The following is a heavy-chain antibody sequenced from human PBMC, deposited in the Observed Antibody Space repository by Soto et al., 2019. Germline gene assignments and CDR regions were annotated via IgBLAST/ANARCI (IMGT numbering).Heavy chain of an antibody. Sequence: EVQLVESGGGLVQPGGSLRLSCAASGFTFGNYWMHWVRQAPGKGLVWVARINSDGSSTSYADSVKGRFTISRDNAKNTVYLQMNSLRAEDTAMYYCTKVISTVGGDFDSWGQGTLVTVSS. D-gene: IGHD3-16*01. J-gene: IGHJ4*02. CDR3: TKVISTVGGDFDS. CDR2: INSDGSST. V-gene: IGHV3-74*01. CDR1: GFTFGNYW.